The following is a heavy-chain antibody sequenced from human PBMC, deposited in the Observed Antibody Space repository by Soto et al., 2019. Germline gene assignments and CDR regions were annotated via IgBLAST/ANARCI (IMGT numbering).Heavy chain of an antibody. CDR1: GVSIISYY. CDR3: ARHREYDYFWIGYYVDWFEP. V-gene: IGHV4-59*08. Sequence: SETLSLTCTVSGVSIISYYWSWILQPPGKGLEWIGYIYYSGSTNYNPSLKSRVTISVDTSKNQFSLKLSSVTAADTAVYYCARHREYDYFWIGYYVDWFEPWCQGTLVTVFS. J-gene: IGHJ5*02. CDR2: IYYSGST. D-gene: IGHD3-3*01.